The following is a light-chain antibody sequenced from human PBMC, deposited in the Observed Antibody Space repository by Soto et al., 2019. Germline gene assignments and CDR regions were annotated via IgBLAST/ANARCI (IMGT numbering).Light chain of an antibody. CDR1: SSNIGSNT. CDR2: SNN. V-gene: IGLV1-44*01. CDR3: AAWDDSLKGGV. Sequence: QSVLTQPPSASGTPGQRVTISCSGSSSNIGSNTVNWYQQLPGTAPKLLIYSNNQRPSGVPDRFSGSKSGTSASLAISGLQSEDEADSYCAAWDDSLKGGVFGTGTKLTVL. J-gene: IGLJ1*01.